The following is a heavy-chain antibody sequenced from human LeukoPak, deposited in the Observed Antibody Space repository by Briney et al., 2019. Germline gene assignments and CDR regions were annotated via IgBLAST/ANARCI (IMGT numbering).Heavy chain of an antibody. D-gene: IGHD1-26*01. CDR2: INHSGST. V-gene: IGHV4-34*01. Sequence: KTSETLSLTCAVYGGSFSGYYWSWIRQPPGKGLEWIGEINHSGSTNYNPSLKSRVTISVDTSKNQFSLKLSSVTAADTAVYYCARGVAGAHDYWGQGTLVTVPS. CDR1: GGSFSGYY. J-gene: IGHJ4*02. CDR3: ARGVAGAHDY.